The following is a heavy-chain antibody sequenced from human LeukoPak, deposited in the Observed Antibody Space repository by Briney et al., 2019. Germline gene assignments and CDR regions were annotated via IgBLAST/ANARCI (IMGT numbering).Heavy chain of an antibody. V-gene: IGHV3-23*01. D-gene: IGHD3-22*01. Sequence: GGSLRLSCAASGFTLSSYAMSWVRQAPGMGLEWVSAISGSGGSTYYADSVKGRFTISRDNSKNTLYLQMNSLRAEDTAVYYCAKDQLSGDSSGPITGGDVWGQGTTVTVSS. CDR3: AKDQLSGDSSGPITGGDV. CDR1: GFTLSSYA. J-gene: IGHJ6*02. CDR2: ISGSGGST.